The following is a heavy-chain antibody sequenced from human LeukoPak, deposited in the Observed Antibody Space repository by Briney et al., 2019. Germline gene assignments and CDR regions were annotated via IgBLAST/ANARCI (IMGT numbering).Heavy chain of an antibody. CDR1: GASINSTKW. Sequence: SETLSLTCAVSGASINSTKWWTWVRQPPGKGLEWIGEIYHSGGTNYNPSLKSRGTISADKSRNQFSLKLNSVTAADTAVYYCARGSTWSDYWGQGTLVTVSS. V-gene: IGHV4-4*02. J-gene: IGHJ4*02. D-gene: IGHD6-13*01. CDR2: IYHSGGT. CDR3: ARGSTWSDY.